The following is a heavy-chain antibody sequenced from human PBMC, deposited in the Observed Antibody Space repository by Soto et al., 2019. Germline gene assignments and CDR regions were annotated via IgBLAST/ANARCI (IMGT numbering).Heavy chain of an antibody. CDR3: ARGGWSNDR. Sequence: QVQLRESGPRLVKPSETLSLTCTVSGVSFTNNYWSWIRQPPGKRLEWIGYIYYSGSTSYNPSLKSRVTISVDTSKNHFALKLSSVTAADTAVYYCARGGWSNDRWGQGTLVTVSS. J-gene: IGHJ5*02. CDR2: IYYSGST. V-gene: IGHV4-59*01. CDR1: GVSFTNNY. D-gene: IGHD6-19*01.